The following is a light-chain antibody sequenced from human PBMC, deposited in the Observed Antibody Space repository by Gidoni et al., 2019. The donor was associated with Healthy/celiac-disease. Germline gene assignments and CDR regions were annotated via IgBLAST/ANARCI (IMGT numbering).Light chain of an antibody. CDR2: GKN. J-gene: IGLJ2*01. CDR3: NSRDSSGNHLVV. CDR1: SRRRYS. V-gene: IGLV3-19*01. Sequence: SYELTQDPAVSVALGQTGRITCQGDSRRRYSASWSQQKPGQAPVLVIYGKNYRPSGIPDRFSGTSSGNTASLTITGAQAEDEADYYCNSRDSSGNHLVVFGGGTKLTVL.